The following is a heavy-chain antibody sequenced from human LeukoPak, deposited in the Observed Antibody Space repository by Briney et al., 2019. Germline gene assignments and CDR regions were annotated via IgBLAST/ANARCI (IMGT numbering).Heavy chain of an antibody. CDR3: ARLDYSNPYYYYYGMDV. V-gene: IGHV4-59*01. CDR1: GGSISSYY. D-gene: IGHD4-11*01. J-gene: IGHJ6*02. Sequence: NPSETLSLTCTVSGGSISSYYWSWIRQPPGKGLEWIGYIYYSGSTNYNPSLKSRVTISVDTSENQFSLKLSSVTAADTAVYYCARLDYSNPYYYYYGMDVWGQGTTVTVSS. CDR2: IYYSGST.